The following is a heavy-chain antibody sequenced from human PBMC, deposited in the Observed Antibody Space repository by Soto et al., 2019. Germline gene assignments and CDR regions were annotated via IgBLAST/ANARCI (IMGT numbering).Heavy chain of an antibody. V-gene: IGHV3-23*01. J-gene: IGHJ4*02. CDR2: ISGSGGST. CDR1: GFTFSSYA. CDR3: AKSAARPGYYFDY. Sequence: PGESLKISCAASGFTFSSYAMSWVRQAPGKGLEWVSAISGSGGSTYYADSVKGRFTISRDNSKNTLYLQMNSLRAEDTAVYYCAKSAARPGYYFDYWGQGTLVTVSS. D-gene: IGHD6-6*01.